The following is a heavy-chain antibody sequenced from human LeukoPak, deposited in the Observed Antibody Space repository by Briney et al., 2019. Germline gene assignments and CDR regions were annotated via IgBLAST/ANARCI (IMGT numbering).Heavy chain of an antibody. D-gene: IGHD2-15*01. CDR3: ARRYCSGGSCYVQDAFDI. CDR1: GFTFSSYG. V-gene: IGHV3-21*01. Sequence: GGSLRLSCAASGFTFSSYGMNWVRQAPGKGLEWVSSISSSSSYIYYADSVKGRFTISRDNAKNSLDLQMNSLRAEDTSVYYCARRYCSGGSCYVQDAFDIWGQGTMVTVSS. J-gene: IGHJ3*02. CDR2: ISSSSSYI.